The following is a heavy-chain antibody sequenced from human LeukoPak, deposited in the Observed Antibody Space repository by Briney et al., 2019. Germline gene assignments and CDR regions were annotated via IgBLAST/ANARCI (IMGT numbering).Heavy chain of an antibody. J-gene: IGHJ4*02. CDR1: GGAFSNYF. D-gene: IGHD2-2*01. V-gene: IGHV4-34*01. Sequence: PSETLSLTCAVSGGAFSNYFWTWIRQPPGRCLEWIAEINDSGSTNSNSSLRSRVTISLDTSKNQFSLRLTSVTAADTAVYYCARGQYCSTTTCYSARRHFDFWGQGTLVTVSS. CDR3: ARGQYCSTTTCYSARRHFDF. CDR2: INDSGST.